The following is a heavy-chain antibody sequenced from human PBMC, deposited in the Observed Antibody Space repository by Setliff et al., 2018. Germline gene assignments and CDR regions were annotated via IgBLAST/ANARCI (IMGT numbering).Heavy chain of an antibody. CDR1: GGSISSSSYY. CDR2: IYYSGST. J-gene: IGHJ5*02. D-gene: IGHD3-3*01. Sequence: PSETLSLTCTVSGGSISSSSYYWGWTRQPPGKGQEWIGSIYYSGSTYYNPSLKSRVTISVDTSKNQFSLKLSSVTAADTAVYYCARASTYYNFWSGYYGDSTNWFDPWGQGTLVTVSS. V-gene: IGHV4-39*07. CDR3: ARASTYYNFWSGYYGDSTNWFDP.